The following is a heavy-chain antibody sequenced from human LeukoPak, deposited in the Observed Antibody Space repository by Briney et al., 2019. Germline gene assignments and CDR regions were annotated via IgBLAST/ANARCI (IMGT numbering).Heavy chain of an antibody. CDR2: IIPILGIA. D-gene: IGHD5-18*01. J-gene: IGHJ4*02. Sequence: SVKVSRKASGGTFSSYAIGWVRQAPGQGLEWMGRIIPILGIANYAQKFQGRVTITADKSTSTAYMELSSLRSEDTAVYYCARDTATYYFDYWGQGTLVTVSS. CDR3: ARDTATYYFDY. V-gene: IGHV1-69*04. CDR1: GGTFSSYA.